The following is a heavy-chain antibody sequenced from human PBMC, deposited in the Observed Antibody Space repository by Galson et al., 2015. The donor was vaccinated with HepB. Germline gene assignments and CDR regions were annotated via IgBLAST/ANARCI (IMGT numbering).Heavy chain of an antibody. CDR1: GFTFSSYA. J-gene: IGHJ3*02. V-gene: IGHV3-23*01. D-gene: IGHD2-2*01. CDR2: ISGSGGST. Sequence: SLRLSCAASGFTFSSYAMSWVRQAPGKGLEWVSAISGSGGSTYYTDSVKGRFTISRDNSKNTLYLQMNSLRAEDTAVYYCAKERSYCSSTSCSDAFDIWGQGTMVTVSS. CDR3: AKERSYCSSTSCSDAFDI.